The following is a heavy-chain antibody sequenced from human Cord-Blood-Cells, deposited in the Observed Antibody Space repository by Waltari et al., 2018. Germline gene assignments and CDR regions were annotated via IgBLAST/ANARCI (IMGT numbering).Heavy chain of an antibody. V-gene: IGHV1-69*01. Sequence: QVQLVQSGAEVKKPGSSVKVSCTASVGTFRTYAITWLRQAPGQGLEWMGGIIPIFGTANYAQKFQGRVTITADESTSTAYMELSSLRSEDTAVYYCARSVGAALVRGWFDPWGQGTLVTVSS. CDR3: ARSVGAALVRGWFDP. CDR1: VGTFRTYA. J-gene: IGHJ5*02. D-gene: IGHD1-26*01. CDR2: IIPIFGTA.